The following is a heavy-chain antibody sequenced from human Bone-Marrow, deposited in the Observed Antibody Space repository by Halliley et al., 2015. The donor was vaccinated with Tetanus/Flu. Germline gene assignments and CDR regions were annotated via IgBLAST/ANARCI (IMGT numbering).Heavy chain of an antibody. CDR1: GGSVSLYY. V-gene: IGHV4-59*02. J-gene: IGHJ5*02. CDR3: AMVKRDHLRLAELSFGA. CDR2: FYESGTT. Sequence: LRLSCPVSGGSVSLYYWSWIRQPPGKGLEWIGYFYESGTTNYNSSLKGRVTISLDTSKNQVSLRLRSVTAADTAMYYCAMVKRDHLRLAELSFGAWGQGTLVTVSS. D-gene: IGHD3-16*02.